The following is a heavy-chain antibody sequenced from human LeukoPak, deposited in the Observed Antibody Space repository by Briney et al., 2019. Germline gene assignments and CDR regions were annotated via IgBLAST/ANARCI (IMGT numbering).Heavy chain of an antibody. V-gene: IGHV3-48*03. CDR3: ARKVAGSDLLY. J-gene: IGHJ4*02. D-gene: IGHD3-10*01. Sequence: PGGSLRPSCSASGSTLGSYEMNWVLQAPGKGLEWLSYISSSGDTTYYAGSVKGRFTISRDTAKSSLYLQKNSLRAEDTAVYSCARKVAGSDLLYWGQGTLATVSS. CDR2: ISSSGDTT. CDR1: GSTLGSYE.